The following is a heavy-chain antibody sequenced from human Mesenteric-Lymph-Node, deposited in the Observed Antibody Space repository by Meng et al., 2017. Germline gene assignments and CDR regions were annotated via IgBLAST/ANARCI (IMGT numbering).Heavy chain of an antibody. V-gene: IGHV4-34*01. D-gene: IGHD3-10*01. CDR1: GGSFSGYY. Sequence: QAPLKQGGAGLLKPSETLSLPCAVYGGSFSGYYWSWIRQPPGKGLEWIGEINHSGSTNYNPSLKSRVTISVDTSKNQFSLKLSSVTAADTAVYYCARGHYGSGSPQVSDPWGQGTLVTVSS. CDR2: INHSGST. J-gene: IGHJ5*02. CDR3: ARGHYGSGSPQVSDP.